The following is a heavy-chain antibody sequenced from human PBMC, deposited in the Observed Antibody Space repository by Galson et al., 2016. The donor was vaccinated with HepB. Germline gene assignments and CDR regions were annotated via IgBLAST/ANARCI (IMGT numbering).Heavy chain of an antibody. CDR1: GGSISSYY. D-gene: IGHD5-24*01. V-gene: IGHV4-59*12. CDR2: IYYSGST. Sequence: SETLSLTCTVSGGSISSYYWSWIRQPPGKGLEWIGNIYYSGSTNYNPSLKSRVTISVDTSKNQFSLKLNSVTAADTAVYSCARDPGDGYFFDIWGQGTMVTISS. CDR3: ARDPGDGYFFDI. J-gene: IGHJ3*02.